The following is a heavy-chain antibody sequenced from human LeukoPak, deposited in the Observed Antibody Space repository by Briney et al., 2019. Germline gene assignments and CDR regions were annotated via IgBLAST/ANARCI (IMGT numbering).Heavy chain of an antibody. J-gene: IGHJ4*02. CDR3: ARAEINDYIRY. V-gene: IGHV4-34*01. D-gene: IGHD4-11*01. CDR1: GGSFSGYY. CDR2: INHSGST. Sequence: SETLSLTCAVYGGSFSGYYWSWIRQPPGKGLEWIGEINHSGSTNYNPSLKSRVTISVDTSKNQFSLKLTSVTGADTAVYYCARAEINDYIRYWGQGIPVTVSS.